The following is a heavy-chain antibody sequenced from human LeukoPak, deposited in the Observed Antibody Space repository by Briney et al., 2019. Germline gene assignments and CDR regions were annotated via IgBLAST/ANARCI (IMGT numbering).Heavy chain of an antibody. Sequence: GGSLRLSCAAPGFTFNNYVIHWVRQPPGKGLERVAFFRYDGNHEYYADSVKGRFTFSRDDSKNTLLLQMNSLRTEDTAVYYCASRPTGFDWGPFDYWGQGTLVTVSS. V-gene: IGHV3-30*02. CDR3: ASRPTGFDWGPFDY. CDR1: GFTFNNYV. J-gene: IGHJ4*02. D-gene: IGHD5-12*01. CDR2: FRYDGNHE.